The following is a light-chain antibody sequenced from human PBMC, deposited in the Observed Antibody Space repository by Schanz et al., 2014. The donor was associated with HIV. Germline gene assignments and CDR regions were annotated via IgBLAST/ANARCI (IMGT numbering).Light chain of an antibody. CDR2: GAS. J-gene: IGKJ2*01. V-gene: IGKV3-15*01. Sequence: EIVLTQSPGTLSLSPGERATLSCRASQSLTSRYLAWYLQKPGQAPRLLIYGASTRVTGIPARFSGSGSGTEFTLTISSLQSEDFATYYCQQYDSYPYTFGQGTKLEIK. CDR3: QQYDSYPYT. CDR1: QSLTSRY.